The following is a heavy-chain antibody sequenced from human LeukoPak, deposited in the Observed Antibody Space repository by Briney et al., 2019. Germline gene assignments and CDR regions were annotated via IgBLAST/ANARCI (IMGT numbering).Heavy chain of an antibody. CDR3: ARGSSSWYRNWFDP. V-gene: IGHV3-48*01. J-gene: IGHJ5*02. CDR1: GFTFSSYS. Sequence: GESLKISCAASGFTFSSYSMNWVRQAPGKGLEWVSYISSSSSTIYYADSVKGRFTISRDNAKNSLYLQMNSLRAEDTAVYYCARGSSSWYRNWFDPWGQGTLVTVSS. CDR2: ISSSSSTI. D-gene: IGHD6-13*01.